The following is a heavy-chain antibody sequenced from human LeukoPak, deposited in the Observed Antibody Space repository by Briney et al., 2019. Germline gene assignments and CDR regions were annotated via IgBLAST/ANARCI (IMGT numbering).Heavy chain of an antibody. CDR2: ISAGGGNT. V-gene: IGHV3-23*01. Sequence: GGSLRLSCAASGFIFSSYAMGWVRQAPGRGLEWVSVISAGGGNTYYVDSVKGRFTLSRDNAKSSLYLQMNSLRAEDTAVYYCARESSSGWYRWGFDYWGQGTLVTVSS. CDR1: GFIFSSYA. J-gene: IGHJ4*02. D-gene: IGHD6-19*01. CDR3: ARESSSGWYRWGFDY.